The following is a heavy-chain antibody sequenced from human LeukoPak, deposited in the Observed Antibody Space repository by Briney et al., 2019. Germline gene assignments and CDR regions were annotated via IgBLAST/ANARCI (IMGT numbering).Heavy chain of an antibody. CDR3: AKDLWFGELLSNYFDY. CDR1: GFTFSSYA. D-gene: IGHD3-10*01. Sequence: GGSLRLSCAASGFTFSSYAMSWVRQAPGKGLEWVSAISGSGGSTYYADSVKGRFTNSRDNSKNTLYLQMNSLRAEDTAVYYCAKDLWFGELLSNYFDYWGQGTLVTVSS. CDR2: ISGSGGST. V-gene: IGHV3-23*01. J-gene: IGHJ4*02.